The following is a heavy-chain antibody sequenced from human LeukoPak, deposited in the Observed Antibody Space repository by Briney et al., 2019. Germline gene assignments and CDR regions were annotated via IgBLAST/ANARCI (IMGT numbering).Heavy chain of an antibody. Sequence: GGSLRLSCAASGFSFSSYSIHWVRQAPGKGLEWVAVISSDGNSKNFALSVKGRFAISRDKSKNTVYLQMSSLRVEETALYYCARVQYGYLSGSYRTFFDYWGQGALVTVSP. CDR2: ISSDGNSK. D-gene: IGHD3-10*01. V-gene: IGHV3-30*09. CDR1: GFSFSSYS. J-gene: IGHJ4*02. CDR3: ARVQYGYLSGSYRTFFDY.